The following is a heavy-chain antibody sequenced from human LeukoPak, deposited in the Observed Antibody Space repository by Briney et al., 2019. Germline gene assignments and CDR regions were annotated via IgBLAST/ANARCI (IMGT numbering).Heavy chain of an antibody. D-gene: IGHD6-19*01. CDR1: GFTFSSHA. Sequence: GGSLRLSCAASGFTFSSHAMCWVRQAPGKGLEGVSAMSGTGGSTHYADSVKGRFTISRDNSENTLYLQMNSLRAEDTAIYYCARESRYTSGWAFDYWGQGTLVTVSS. CDR3: ARESRYTSGWAFDY. J-gene: IGHJ4*02. V-gene: IGHV3-23*01. CDR2: MSGTGGST.